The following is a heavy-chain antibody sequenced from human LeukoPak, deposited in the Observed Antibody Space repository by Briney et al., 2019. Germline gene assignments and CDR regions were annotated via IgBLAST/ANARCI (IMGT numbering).Heavy chain of an antibody. Sequence: GGSLRLSCTASGFTFGDYAMSWARQAPGKGLEWVGFIRSKAYGGTTEYAASVKGRFTISRDDSRSIAYLQMNSLKTEDTAVYYCTREKGYGDYPTEGPPEGYWGQGTLVTVSS. J-gene: IGHJ4*02. V-gene: IGHV3-49*04. D-gene: IGHD4-17*01. CDR2: IRSKAYGGTT. CDR3: TREKGYGDYPTEGPPEGY. CDR1: GFTFGDYA.